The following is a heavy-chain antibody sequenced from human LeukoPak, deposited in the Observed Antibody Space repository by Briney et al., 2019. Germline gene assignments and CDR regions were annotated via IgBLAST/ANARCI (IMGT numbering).Heavy chain of an antibody. V-gene: IGHV4-34*01. J-gene: IGHJ4*02. CDR3: SRGSDTYKSGVD. D-gene: IGHD1-26*01. Sequence: SETLSLTCVAYGGSFSGYYWSWIRQPPGKGLEWIGEIHPSGSTNYNPSLKSRVTISVDTSKNQFSLKLSSVTAADTAVYFCSRGSDTYKSGVDWGQGTLVTVSS. CDR1: GGSFSGYY. CDR2: IHPSGST.